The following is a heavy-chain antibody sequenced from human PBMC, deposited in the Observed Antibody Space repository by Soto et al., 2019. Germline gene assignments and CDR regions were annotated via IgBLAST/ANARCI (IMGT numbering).Heavy chain of an antibody. J-gene: IGHJ6*02. D-gene: IGHD5-12*01. CDR3: ARLTVGGYDFNSYYYGMDV. V-gene: IGHV5-51*01. Sequence: GESLKIACKGSGYSFTSYWIGLVRQMPGKGLEWMGIIYPGDSDTRYSPSFQGQVTISADKSISTAYLQWSSLKASDTAMYYCARLTVGGYDFNSYYYGMDVWGQGTTVTVSS. CDR1: GYSFTSYW. CDR2: IYPGDSDT.